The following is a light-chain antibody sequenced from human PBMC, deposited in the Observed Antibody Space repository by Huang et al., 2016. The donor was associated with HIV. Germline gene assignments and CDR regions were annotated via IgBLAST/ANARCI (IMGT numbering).Light chain of an antibody. V-gene: IGKV4-1*01. CDR2: WAS. Sequence: DIVVTQSPGSLALSLGERAAINCTSSQRVFHSSNNKNYLSWYQLKPGQSPPLLIYWASTREFGVPDRFRGTGSGTDFTLTITSLQAEDVAVYYCHQYYSSPQTFGQGTKVEV. CDR3: HQYYSSPQT. CDR1: QRVFHSSNNKNY. J-gene: IGKJ1*01.